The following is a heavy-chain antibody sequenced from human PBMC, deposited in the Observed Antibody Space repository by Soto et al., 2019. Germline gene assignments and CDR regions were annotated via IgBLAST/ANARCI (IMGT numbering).Heavy chain of an antibody. CDR2: ISSSGSTI. CDR3: AMKLAAAEHYGMDV. D-gene: IGHD6-13*01. CDR1: GFTFSDYY. Sequence: QVQLVESGGGLVKPGGSLRLSCAASGFTFSDYYMSWIRQAPGQGLEWVSYISSSGSTIYYADSVKGRFTISRDNAKNSLYLEMNSLRAEDTAVYYCAMKLAAAEHYGMDVWGQGTTVTVSS. J-gene: IGHJ6*02. V-gene: IGHV3-11*01.